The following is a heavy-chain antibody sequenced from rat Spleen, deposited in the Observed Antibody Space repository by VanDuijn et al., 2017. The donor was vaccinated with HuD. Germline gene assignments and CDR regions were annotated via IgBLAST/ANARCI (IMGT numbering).Heavy chain of an antibody. V-gene: IGHV5-29*01. CDR1: GFTFNNFW. Sequence: EVQLVESGGGLVPPGRSLKLSCVASGFTFNNFWMTWIRQAPTKGLEWVATMSYDGGNTYYRDSVKGRFTVSRDNAKSTLSLQMDSLRSEDTATYYCARRHYGYTDYFDYWGQGVMVTVSS. D-gene: IGHD1-9*01. CDR3: ARRHYGYTDYFDY. CDR2: MSYDGGNT. J-gene: IGHJ2*01.